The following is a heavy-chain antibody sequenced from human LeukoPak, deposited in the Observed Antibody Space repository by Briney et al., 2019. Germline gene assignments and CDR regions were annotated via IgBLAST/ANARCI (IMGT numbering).Heavy chain of an antibody. Sequence: ASVKVSCKASGGTFSSYAISWVRQAPGQGLEWMGWISAYNGNTNYAQKLQGRVTMTTDTSTSTAYMELSSLRSEDTAVYYCAVAAVDAFDIWGQGTMVTVSS. CDR2: ISAYNGNT. J-gene: IGHJ3*02. D-gene: IGHD6-13*01. CDR3: AVAAVDAFDI. V-gene: IGHV1-18*01. CDR1: GGTFSSYA.